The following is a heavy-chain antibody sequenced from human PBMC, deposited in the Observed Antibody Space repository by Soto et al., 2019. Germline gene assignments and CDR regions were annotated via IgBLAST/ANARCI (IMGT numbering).Heavy chain of an antibody. Sequence: QVQLVESGGGVVQPGRSLGLSCAASGFTFSTYAMHWVRQAPGKGLEWLAVISYDGSNKYYADSVNGRFTISRDNSTNTVFLQMNSLTAEDTAVYYCARDQRAGNCRGGSCYYYYGMDVWGQGTTVTVSS. CDR3: ARDQRAGNCRGGSCYYYYGMDV. CDR2: ISYDGSNK. D-gene: IGHD2-15*01. J-gene: IGHJ6*02. CDR1: GFTFSTYA. V-gene: IGHV3-30-3*01.